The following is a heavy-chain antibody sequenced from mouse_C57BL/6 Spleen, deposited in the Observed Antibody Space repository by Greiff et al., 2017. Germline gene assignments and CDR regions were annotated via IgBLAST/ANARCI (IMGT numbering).Heavy chain of an antibody. V-gene: IGHV3-6*01. CDR2: ISYDGSN. D-gene: IGHD1-1*01. J-gene: IGHJ2*01. CDR1: GYSITSGYY. CDR3: AREGLLRWGYFDY. Sequence: EVKLMESGPGLVKPSQSLSLTCSVTGYSITSGYYWNWIRQFPGNKLEWMGYISYDGSNNYNPSLKNRISITRDTSKNQFFLKLNSVTTEDTATYYCAREGLLRWGYFDYWGQGTTLTVSS.